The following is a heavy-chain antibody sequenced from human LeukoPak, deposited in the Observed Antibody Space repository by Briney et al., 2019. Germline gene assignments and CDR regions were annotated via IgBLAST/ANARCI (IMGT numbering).Heavy chain of an antibody. CDR2: IYSTGRV. CDR1: GVSITSGTYY. D-gene: IGHD5-18*01. Sequence: SETLSLTCTVSGVSITSGTYYWTWIRQPAGKGLEWIGRIYSTGRVNYNPSLKSRVTMLLDTSKNHISLKLTSVTAADTAIYFCARASETAMVTLWGQGTLVAVSS. V-gene: IGHV4-61*02. CDR3: ARASETAMVTL. J-gene: IGHJ4*02.